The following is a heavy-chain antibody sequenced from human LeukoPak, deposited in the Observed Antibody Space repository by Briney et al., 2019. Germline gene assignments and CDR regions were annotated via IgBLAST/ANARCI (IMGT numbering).Heavy chain of an antibody. CDR1: GRSISSYY. CDR3: ARVVPEGYSDY. J-gene: IGHJ4*02. Sequence: SETQSLTCTVSGRSISSYYWSWIRHPPGKGLEWIGYIYYSGCPIYNPSLKSRVTISVDTSKNQFSLKLSSVTAADTAVYYCARVVPEGYSDYWGQGTLVTVSS. CDR2: IYYSGCP. V-gene: IGHV4-59*01. D-gene: IGHD2-2*02.